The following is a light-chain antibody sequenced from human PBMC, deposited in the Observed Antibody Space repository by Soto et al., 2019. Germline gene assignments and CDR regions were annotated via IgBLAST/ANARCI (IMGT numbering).Light chain of an antibody. CDR1: QSVSSY. CDR3: QQRSNSPPYT. Sequence: EIVLTQSPATLSLSPGERATLSCRASQSVSSYLAWYQQKPGQAPRLLIYDASNRATGIPARFSGSGSGTDFTLTISSLEPEDCAVYYCQQRSNSPPYTLGQGTKLEIK. V-gene: IGKV3-11*01. J-gene: IGKJ2*01. CDR2: DAS.